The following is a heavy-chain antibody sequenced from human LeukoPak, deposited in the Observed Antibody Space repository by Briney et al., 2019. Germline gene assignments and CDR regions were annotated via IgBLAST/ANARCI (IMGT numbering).Heavy chain of an antibody. CDR3: ARGSVVVTAIPAEHFDY. D-gene: IGHD2-21*02. CDR1: GGSISSYY. V-gene: IGHV4-4*07. CDR2: IYTRGST. Sequence: SETLSLTCTVSGGSISSYYWSWIRQPAGKGLEWIGRIYTRGSTNYNPSLKSRVTMSVDTSKNQFSLKLSSVTAADAAVYYCARGSVVVTAIPAEHFDYWGQGTLVTVSS. J-gene: IGHJ4*02.